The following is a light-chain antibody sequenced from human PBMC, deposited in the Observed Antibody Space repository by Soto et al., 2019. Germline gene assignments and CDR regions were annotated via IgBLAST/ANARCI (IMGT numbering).Light chain of an antibody. V-gene: IGKV3-15*01. Sequence: EIVLTQSPGTLSLSPGESATLSCSASQSVSSDLALYQQKPGQAPILIIYGASPRATGIPDTFGVSGAGTESTPTSSSQQAEDAAGYYRQQYNRWPGTFGGGTKVEI. CDR1: QSVSSD. J-gene: IGKJ4*01. CDR2: GAS. CDR3: QQYNRWPGT.